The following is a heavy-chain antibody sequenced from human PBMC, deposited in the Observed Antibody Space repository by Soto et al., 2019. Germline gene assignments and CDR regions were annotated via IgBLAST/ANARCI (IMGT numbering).Heavy chain of an antibody. Sequence: PGGSLRLSCAASGFTFSSYGMHWVRQAPGKGLEWVAVISYDGSNKYYADSVKGRFTISRDNSKNTLYLQMNSLRAEDTAVYYCAKDGRLVDDYDFWSGADYWGQGTLVTVSS. V-gene: IGHV3-30*18. J-gene: IGHJ4*02. CDR3: AKDGRLVDDYDFWSGADY. CDR1: GFTFSSYG. D-gene: IGHD3-3*01. CDR2: ISYDGSNK.